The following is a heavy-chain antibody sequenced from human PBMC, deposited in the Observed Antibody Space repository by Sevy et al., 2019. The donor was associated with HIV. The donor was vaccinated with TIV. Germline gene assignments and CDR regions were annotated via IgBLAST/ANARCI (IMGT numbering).Heavy chain of an antibody. Sequence: SETLSLTCTVSGDSINTYYWSWIRQPPGKGLEWIGYVSHSGNTNYNPSLKSPVSMSVDTSTNQFSLKVKSVTAADTAGYYCARLRWDLVVVPGATPGCYFDSWGQGTLVTVSS. J-gene: IGHJ4*02. V-gene: IGHV4-59*08. CDR2: VSHSGNT. CDR3: ARLRWDLVVVPGATPGCYFDS. D-gene: IGHD2-2*02. CDR1: GDSINTYY.